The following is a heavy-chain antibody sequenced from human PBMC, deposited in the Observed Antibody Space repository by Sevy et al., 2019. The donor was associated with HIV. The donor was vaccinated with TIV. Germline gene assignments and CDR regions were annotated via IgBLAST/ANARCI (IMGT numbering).Heavy chain of an antibody. V-gene: IGHV4-30-4*01. CDR2: IHYTGGT. D-gene: IGHD5-12*01. CDR1: GGSFTSSDSY. Sequence: SETLSLTCTVSGGSFTSSDSYWSWIPQPPGEGLEWIGYIHYTGGTYYNPFLKSRVAMSVDTSEKQFSLKLSFLTAADTAVYYCASKRGYNDGPFDYWGQGTLVTVSS. J-gene: IGHJ4*02. CDR3: ASKRGYNDGPFDY.